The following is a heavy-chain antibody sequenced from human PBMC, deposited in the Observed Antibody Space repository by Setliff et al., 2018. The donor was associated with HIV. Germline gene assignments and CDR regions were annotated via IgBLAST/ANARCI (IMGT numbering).Heavy chain of an antibody. J-gene: IGHJ4*02. D-gene: IGHD3-10*01. CDR2: IYTSGST. Sequence: PSETLSLTCTVSGGSISSYYWSWIRQPPGKGLEWIGYIYTSGSTNYNPSLKSRVTISVDTSKNQFSLKLSSVTAADTAVYYCARGLSFHDPGGLDYWGQGTLVTV. V-gene: IGHV4-4*09. CDR1: GGSISSYY. CDR3: ARGLSFHDPGGLDY.